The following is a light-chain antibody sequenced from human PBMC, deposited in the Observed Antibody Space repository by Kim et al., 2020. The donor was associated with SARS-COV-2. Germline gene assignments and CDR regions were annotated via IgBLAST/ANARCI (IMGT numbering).Light chain of an antibody. Sequence: GQKLTISCSGSSSNIGRSAVSWCQQGPGTAPNLLNYDNNKRPSGSPDRFSGSKSGTSATLGISGRQTGDEAVYFCGTWDSRLSVSLIGAGTQLTVL. CDR3: GTWDSRLSVSL. CDR1: SSNIGRSA. V-gene: IGLV1-51*01. CDR2: DNN. J-gene: IGLJ2*01.